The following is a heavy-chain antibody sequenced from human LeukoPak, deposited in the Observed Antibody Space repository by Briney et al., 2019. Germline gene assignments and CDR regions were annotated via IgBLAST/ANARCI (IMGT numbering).Heavy chain of an antibody. Sequence: PSETLSLTCAVYGGSFSGYYWSWIRQPPGKGLEWIGEINHSGSTNYNPSLKSRVTISVDKSKNQFSLKLSSVTAADTAVYYCARTTIAVAGDDAFDIWGQGTMVTVSS. CDR3: ARTTIAVAGDDAFDI. J-gene: IGHJ3*02. CDR2: INHSGST. D-gene: IGHD6-19*01. CDR1: GGSFSGYY. V-gene: IGHV4-34*01.